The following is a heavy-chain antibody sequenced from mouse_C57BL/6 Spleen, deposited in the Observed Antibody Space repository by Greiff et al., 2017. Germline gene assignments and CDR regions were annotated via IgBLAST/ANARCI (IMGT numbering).Heavy chain of an antibody. V-gene: IGHV1-53*01. CDR2: INPSNGGT. D-gene: IGHD3-2*02. CDR1: GYTFTSYW. J-gene: IGHJ4*01. Sequence: QVQLQQPGTELVKPGASVKLSCKASGYTFTSYWMHWVKQRPGQGLEWIGNINPSNGGTNYNEKFKSKATLTVDKSSSTAYMQLSSLTSEDSAVYYCARKGRDSSGLFYAMDYWGQGTSVTVSS. CDR3: ARKGRDSSGLFYAMDY.